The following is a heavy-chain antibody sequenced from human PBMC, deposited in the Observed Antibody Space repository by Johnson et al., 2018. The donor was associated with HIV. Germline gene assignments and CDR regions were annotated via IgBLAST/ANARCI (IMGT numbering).Heavy chain of an antibody. CDR2: ISSSGSTI. CDR1: GFTFSDYY. J-gene: IGHJ3*02. D-gene: IGHD3/OR15-3a*01. CDR3: AKGFFELDDAFDI. Sequence: QVHLVESGGGLVKPGGSLRLSCAASGFTFSDYYMSWIRQAPGKGLEWVSYISSSGSTIYYADSVKGRFTISRDNAKNCLYLQMNSLRVEDTAVYYCAKGFFELDDAFDIWGQGTMVTVSS. V-gene: IGHV3-11*01.